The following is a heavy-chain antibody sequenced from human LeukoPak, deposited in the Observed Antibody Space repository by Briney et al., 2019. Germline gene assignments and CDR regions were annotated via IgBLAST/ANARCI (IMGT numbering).Heavy chain of an antibody. J-gene: IGHJ5*02. CDR3: AKGQDIVVVPAA. CDR2: IRYDGSNK. D-gene: IGHD2-2*01. Sequence: GGSLRLSCAASGFTFSSYGMHWVRQAPGKGLEWVAFIRYDGSNKYYADSVKGRFTISRDNSKNTLYLQMNSLRAEDTAVYYRAKGQDIVVVPAAWGQGTLVTVSS. V-gene: IGHV3-30*02. CDR1: GFTFSSYG.